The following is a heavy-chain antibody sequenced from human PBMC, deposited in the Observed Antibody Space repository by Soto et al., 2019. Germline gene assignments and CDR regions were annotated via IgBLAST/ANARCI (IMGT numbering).Heavy chain of an antibody. CDR1: GGTFSSYG. CDR2: ISYDGSNK. CDR3: AKKYYDYVWGVGD. D-gene: IGHD3-16*01. Sequence: QVQLVQSGAEVKKPGSSVKVSCKASGGTFSSYGMHWVRQAPGKGLEWVAIISYDGSNKYYADSVKGRFTISRDNSKNTLYLQMNSLRAEDTAVYYCAKKYYDYVWGVGDWGQGTLVTVSS. V-gene: IGHV3-30*18. J-gene: IGHJ4*02.